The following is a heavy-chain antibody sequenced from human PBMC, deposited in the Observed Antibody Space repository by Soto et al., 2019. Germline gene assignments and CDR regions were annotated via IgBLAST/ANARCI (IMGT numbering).Heavy chain of an antibody. D-gene: IGHD3-22*01. V-gene: IGHV4-30-2*01. J-gene: IGHJ4*02. CDR1: GGSISSGGYS. CDR3: ARGYYDSSGSSNPFDY. CDR2: IYHSGST. Sequence: SETLSLTCAVSGGSISSGGYSWSWIRQPPGKGLEWIGYIYHSGSTNYNPSLKSRATISVDRSKNQFSLKLRSVTAADTAVYYCARGYYDSSGSSNPFDYWGQGALVTVSS.